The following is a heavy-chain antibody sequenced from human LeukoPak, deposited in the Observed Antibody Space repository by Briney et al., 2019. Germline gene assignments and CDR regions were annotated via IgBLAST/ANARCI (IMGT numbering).Heavy chain of an antibody. V-gene: IGHV3-23*01. CDR1: GITFSSYS. J-gene: IGHJ4*02. CDR3: AKDRVGAILYFDY. CDR2: LSGSGGRT. D-gene: IGHD1-26*01. Sequence: LPGGSLRLSCAASGITFSSYSMNWVRQAPGKGLEWVSALSGSGGRTYYADSLKGRFTISRDNSKNTLYLEMSSLRAEDTAIYYCAKDRVGAILYFDYWGQGSLVTVSS.